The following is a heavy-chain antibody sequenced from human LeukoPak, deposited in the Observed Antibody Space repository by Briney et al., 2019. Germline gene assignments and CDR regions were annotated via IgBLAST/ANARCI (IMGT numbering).Heavy chain of an antibody. CDR2: IYYSGST. V-gene: IGHV4-59*01. D-gene: IGHD1-26*01. CDR1: GGSISSYY. J-gene: IGHJ4*02. CDR3: ARGTSRSYNGY. Sequence: SETLSLTCTVSGGSISSYYWSWIRQPPGKGLEWIGYIYYSGSTNYNPSLKSRVTISVDTSKNQFSLKLSSVTAADTAVYYCARGTSRSYNGYWGQGTLVTVSS.